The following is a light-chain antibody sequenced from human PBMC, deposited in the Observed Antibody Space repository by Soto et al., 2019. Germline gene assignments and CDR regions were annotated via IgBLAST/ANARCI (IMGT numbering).Light chain of an antibody. CDR3: SSFTNTITRYA. CDR1: SSDVGGYNY. CDR2: EVS. Sequence: QSVLTQPASVSGSPGQSITISCTGTSSDVGGYNYVSWFQHHPGKAPKLIIYEVSYRPSGVSARFSGSKSGDTASLTISGLQAEDEADYYRSSFTNTITRYAFGTGTKVTVL. J-gene: IGLJ1*01. V-gene: IGLV2-14*01.